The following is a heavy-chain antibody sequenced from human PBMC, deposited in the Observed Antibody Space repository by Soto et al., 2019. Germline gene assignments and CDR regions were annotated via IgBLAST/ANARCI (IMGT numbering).Heavy chain of an antibody. J-gene: IGHJ3*02. D-gene: IGHD2-21*02. CDR2: IYYSGST. V-gene: IGHV4-30-4*01. CDR1: GGSISSGDYY. CDR3: AREAYCGGDCYLDHDAFDI. Sequence: SETPSLTCTVSGGSISSGDYYWSWIRQPPGKGLEWIGYIYYSGSTYYNPSLKSRVTISVDTSKNQFSLKLSSVTAADTAVYYCAREAYCGGDCYLDHDAFDIWGQGTMVTVSS.